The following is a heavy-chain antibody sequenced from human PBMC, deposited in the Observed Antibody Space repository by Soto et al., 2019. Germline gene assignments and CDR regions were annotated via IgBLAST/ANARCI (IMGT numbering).Heavy chain of an antibody. CDR3: ARDNYYCSEEPNWFDP. J-gene: IGHJ5*02. CDR2: ISSSGSTI. V-gene: IGHV3-48*03. Sequence: EVQLVESGGGLVQPGGSLRLSCAASGFTFSSYEMNWVRQAPGKGLEWVSYISSSGSTIYYADSVKGRFTISRDNAKNSLYVQMNSLRAEDTAVYYCARDNYYCSEEPNWFDPWGQGTLVTVSS. CDR1: GFTFSSYE. D-gene: IGHD3-10*01.